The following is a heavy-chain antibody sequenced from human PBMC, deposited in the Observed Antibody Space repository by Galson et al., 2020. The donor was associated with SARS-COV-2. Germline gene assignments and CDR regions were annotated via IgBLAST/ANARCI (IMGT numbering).Heavy chain of an antibody. D-gene: IGHD5-18*01. CDR3: ARVWERGFSYGNWFDP. CDR2: MNPKSGNP. CDR1: GSTFTNYD. J-gene: IGHJ5*02. Sequence: ASVKVSCKASGSTFTNYDINWVRQATGPGLEWMGWMNPKSGNPGYVQKFQGRVAMTRDTSTSTAYLELNSLRSEATAVYYCARVWERGFSYGNWFDPWGQGTLVTGSS. V-gene: IGHV1-8*01.